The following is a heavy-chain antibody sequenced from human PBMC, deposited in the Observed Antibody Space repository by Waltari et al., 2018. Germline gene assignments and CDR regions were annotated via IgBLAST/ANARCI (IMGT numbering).Heavy chain of an antibody. J-gene: IGHJ4*02. Sequence: EVQLVESGGGLVKPGGSLRLSGAASGLPFSGYSMNWVCQAPGKGLEWVSSISGDSRFIYYADSVNGRFTISSDDAKNSLYLQMNSLRVEDTAVYYCARDRRGYFDYWGPGTLVSVSS. D-gene: IGHD3-16*01. CDR2: ISGDSRFI. V-gene: IGHV3-21*01. CDR3: ARDRRGYFDY. CDR1: GLPFSGYS.